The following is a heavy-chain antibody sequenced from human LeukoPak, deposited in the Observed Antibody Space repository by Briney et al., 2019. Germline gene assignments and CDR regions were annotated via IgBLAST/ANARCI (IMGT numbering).Heavy chain of an antibody. CDR3: ARNSGANGDPLYYYYYYMDV. J-gene: IGHJ6*03. CDR1: GGTFSSYA. D-gene: IGHD4-17*01. CDR2: IIPIFGTA. Sequence: VASVKVSCKASGGTFSSYAISWVRQAPGQGLEWMGGIIPIFGTANYAQKFQGRVTLTADEYTSTAYMELSSLRSEDTAVYYCARNSGANGDPLYYYYYYMDVWGKGTTVTISS. V-gene: IGHV1-69*01.